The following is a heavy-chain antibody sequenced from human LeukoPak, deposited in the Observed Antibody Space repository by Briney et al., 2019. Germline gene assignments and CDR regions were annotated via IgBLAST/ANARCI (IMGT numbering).Heavy chain of an antibody. CDR1: GYTFSTYD. Sequence: ASVRVSCKASGYTFSTYDINWVRQATRQGLEWMGWMNPNTGNTGYAQKFQGRVTITRDTSITTAYMELSSLRSEDTALYFCARALAYSGTHPYYFDYWGQGTLVTVSS. D-gene: IGHD1-26*01. CDR3: ARALAYSGTHPYYFDY. J-gene: IGHJ4*02. V-gene: IGHV1-8*03. CDR2: MNPNTGNT.